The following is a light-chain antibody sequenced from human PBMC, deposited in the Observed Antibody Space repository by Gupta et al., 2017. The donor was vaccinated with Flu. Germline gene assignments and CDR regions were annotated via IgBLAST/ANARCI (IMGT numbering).Light chain of an antibody. Sequence: VLTTPPSASGTPGQRVTLSCSGTTSNIGSNTVNWYQQLPGTAPKLLIYDNDQRPSGVPDRFSGSKSGTSASLAVSGLRSGDEGDYYCAAWDDSLDGLYVFGTGTKVSVL. CDR3: AAWDDSLDGLYV. CDR1: TSNIGSNT. J-gene: IGLJ1*01. V-gene: IGLV1-44*01. CDR2: DND.